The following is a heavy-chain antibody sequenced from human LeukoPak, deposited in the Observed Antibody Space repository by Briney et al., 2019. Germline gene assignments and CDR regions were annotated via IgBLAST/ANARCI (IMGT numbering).Heavy chain of an antibody. V-gene: IGHV4-31*11. CDR3: AGAVDPWKFDY. D-gene: IGHD1-1*01. J-gene: IGHJ4*02. Sequence: SETLSLTCAVSGGSISSGGYYWSWIRQHPGKGLEWIGYIYYSGSTYYNPSLKSRVTISVDTSKNQFSLKLSSVTAADTAVYYCAGAVDPWKFDYWGQGTLVTVSS. CDR1: GGSISSGGYY. CDR2: IYYSGST.